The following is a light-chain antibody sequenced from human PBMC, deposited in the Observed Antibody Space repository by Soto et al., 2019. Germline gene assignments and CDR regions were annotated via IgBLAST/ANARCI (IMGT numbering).Light chain of an antibody. CDR2: DSN. CDR1: SSNIGNNY. Sequence: QSVLTQPPSVSAAPGQKVSISCSGSSSNIGNNYVSWYQQLPGTAPKLLIYDSNKRPSGIPDRFSGSKSGTSATLGITGLQTGHEAPSYSGPSDSSLSAGVFGGGTKLTVL. J-gene: IGLJ3*02. CDR3: GPSDSSLSAGV. V-gene: IGLV1-51*01.